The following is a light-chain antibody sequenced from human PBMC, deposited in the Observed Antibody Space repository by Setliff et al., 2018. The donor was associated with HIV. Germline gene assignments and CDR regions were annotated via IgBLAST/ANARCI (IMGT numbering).Light chain of an antibody. J-gene: IGLJ1*01. CDR1: SSDVGGYSY. CDR2: EVR. V-gene: IGLV2-14*01. Sequence: SALTQPASVSGSPGQSITISCTGTSSDVGGYSYVSWYQQHPGKAPKLIIYEVRNRPSGVSNRFSGSKSGNTASLTISGLQAEDEADYYCSSYAITNTRPFGTGTKVTVL. CDR3: SSYAITNTRP.